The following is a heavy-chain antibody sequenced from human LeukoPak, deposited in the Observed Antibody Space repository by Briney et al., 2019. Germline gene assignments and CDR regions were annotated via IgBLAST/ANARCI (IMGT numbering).Heavy chain of an antibody. CDR1: GFTFSSYS. CDR2: ISSSSSYI. D-gene: IGHD3-10*02. CDR3: ARDQDPDGDYVPRY. Sequence: GGSLRLSCAASGFTFSSYSMNWVRQAPGKGLEWVSSISSSSSYIYYADSVKGRFTISRDNAKNSLYLQMNSLRAEDTAVYYCARDQDPDGDYVPRYGGQGTLVTVSS. J-gene: IGHJ4*02. V-gene: IGHV3-21*01.